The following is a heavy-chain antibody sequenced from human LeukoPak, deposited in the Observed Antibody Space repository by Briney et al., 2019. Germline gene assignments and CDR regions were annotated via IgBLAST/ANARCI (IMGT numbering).Heavy chain of an antibody. D-gene: IGHD1-26*01. J-gene: IGHJ4*02. V-gene: IGHV4-38-2*01. CDR1: GYSISSGYY. CDR2: IYHSGYP. CDR3: ARTQSSGIVGATTQFDY. Sequence: SETLSLTCAVSGYSISSGYYWGWVRQPPGKGLEWIGSIYHSGYPYYNPSPKSRVTMSVDTSKNLFSLELTSVTAADTAVYYCARTQSSGIVGATTQFDYWGQGTLVTVSS.